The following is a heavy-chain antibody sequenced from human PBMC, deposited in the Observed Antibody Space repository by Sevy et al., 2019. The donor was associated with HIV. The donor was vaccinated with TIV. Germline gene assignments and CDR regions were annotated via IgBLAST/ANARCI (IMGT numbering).Heavy chain of an antibody. CDR3: AKDNTIFGVVIIGIGFDY. J-gene: IGHJ4*02. D-gene: IGHD3-3*01. V-gene: IGHV3-23*01. Sequence: GGSLRLSCAASGFTFSSYAMSWVRQAPGKGLEWVLAISGSGGSTYYADSVKGRFTISRDNSKNTLYLQMNSLRAEDTAVYYCAKDNTIFGVVIIGIGFDYWGQGTLVTVSS. CDR2: ISGSGGST. CDR1: GFTFSSYA.